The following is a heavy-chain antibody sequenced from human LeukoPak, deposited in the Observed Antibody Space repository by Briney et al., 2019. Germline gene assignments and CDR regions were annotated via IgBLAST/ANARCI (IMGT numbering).Heavy chain of an antibody. V-gene: IGHV4-39*01. CDR1: GGSISSSSYY. D-gene: IGHD6-19*01. CDR3: ARNDGPSSGWPLDY. CDR2: IYYSGST. J-gene: IGHJ4*02. Sequence: PSETLSLTCTVSGGSISSSSYYWGWIRQPPGKGLEWIGSIYYSGSTYYNPSLKSRVTISVDTSKNQFSLKLSSVTAADTAVYYCARNDGPSSGWPLDYWGQGTLVTVSS.